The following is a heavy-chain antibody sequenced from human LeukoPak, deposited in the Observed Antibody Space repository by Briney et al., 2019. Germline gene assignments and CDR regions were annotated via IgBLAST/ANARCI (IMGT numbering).Heavy chain of an antibody. Sequence: GSLRLSCAASGFTFSDYYMDWVRQAPGKGLEWIGEINHSGSTNYNPSLKSRVTISVDTSKNQFSLKLSSVTAADTAVYYCASCSRRESGSYCFDYWGQGTLVTVSS. J-gene: IGHJ4*02. CDR3: ASCSRRESGSYCFDY. V-gene: IGHV4-34*01. D-gene: IGHD1-26*01. CDR1: GFTFSDYY. CDR2: INHSGST.